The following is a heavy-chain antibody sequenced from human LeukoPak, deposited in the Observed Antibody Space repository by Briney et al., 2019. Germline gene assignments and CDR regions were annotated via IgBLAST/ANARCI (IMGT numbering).Heavy chain of an antibody. V-gene: IGHV1-18*01. CDR1: GYTFTSHG. J-gene: IGHJ4*02. Sequence: ASVKVSCKASGYTFTSHGISWVRQAPGQGLEWMGWISTYNGNTNYAQKLQGRVSMTTDTSTSTAYMGLRSLRSDDTAVYYCATGLDGGYDCWGQGTLVTVSS. CDR2: ISTYNGNT. CDR3: ATGLDGGYDC. D-gene: IGHD5-12*01.